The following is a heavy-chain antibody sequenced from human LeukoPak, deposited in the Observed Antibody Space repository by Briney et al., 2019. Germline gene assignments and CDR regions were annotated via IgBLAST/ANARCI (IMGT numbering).Heavy chain of an antibody. D-gene: IGHD3-10*01. J-gene: IGHJ4*02. CDR1: GFTFSSYA. Sequence: GGSLRLSCAASGFTFSSYAMSWVRQAPGKGLEWVSAISGSGGTTYYADSVKGRFTISRDNAKNSLYLQMNSLRAEDTAVYYCAKTLGYYGSGSYSFDYWGQGTLVTVSS. V-gene: IGHV3-23*01. CDR2: ISGSGGTT. CDR3: AKTLGYYGSGSYSFDY.